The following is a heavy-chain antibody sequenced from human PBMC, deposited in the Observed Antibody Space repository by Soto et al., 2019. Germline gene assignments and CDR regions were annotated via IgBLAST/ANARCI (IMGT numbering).Heavy chain of an antibody. J-gene: IGHJ5*02. CDR1: GGTFSSYA. CDR3: ARGELVPAAAGYWFDP. CDR2: IIPIFGTA. Sequence: QVQLVQSGAEVKKPGSSVKVSCKASGGTFSSYAISWVRQAPGQGLEWMGGIIPIFGTANYAQKFQGRVTITADESTSTAYMGLGSLRSEDTAVYYCARGELVPAAAGYWFDPWGQGTLVTVSS. D-gene: IGHD2-2*01. V-gene: IGHV1-69*12.